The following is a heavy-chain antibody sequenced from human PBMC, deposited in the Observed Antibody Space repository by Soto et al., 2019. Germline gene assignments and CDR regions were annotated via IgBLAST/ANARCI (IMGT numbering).Heavy chain of an antibody. CDR2: INPNSGGT. J-gene: IGHJ6*02. CDR3: ARRFNYYGSVSSDDPSGLDV. D-gene: IGHD3-10*01. Sequence: GSSVKVSCKASGYTLTGYYMHWVRQAPGQGLEWMGWINPNSGGTNYAQKFQGRVTMTRDTSISTAYMELSRLRSDDTAVYYCARRFNYYGSVSSDDPSGLDVWSQGTSVTISS. CDR1: GYTLTGYY. V-gene: IGHV1-2*02.